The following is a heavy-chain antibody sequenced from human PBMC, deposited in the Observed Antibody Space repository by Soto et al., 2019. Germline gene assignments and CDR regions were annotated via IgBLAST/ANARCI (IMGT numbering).Heavy chain of an antibody. CDR2: IGTAGDT. D-gene: IGHD1-7*01. J-gene: IGHJ4*02. V-gene: IGHV3-13*01. Sequence: EVQLVESGGGLVQPGGSLRLSCAASGFTFSSYDMHWVRQATGKGLEWVSAIGTAGDTYYPGSVKGRFTISRENAKNSLYLQKNSLRAGDTAVYYFARGLGGGGELWGQGTLVTVSS. CDR3: ARGLGGGGEL. CDR1: GFTFSSYD.